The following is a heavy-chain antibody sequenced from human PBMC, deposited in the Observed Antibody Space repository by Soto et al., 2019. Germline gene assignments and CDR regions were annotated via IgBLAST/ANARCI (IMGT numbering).Heavy chain of an antibody. J-gene: IGHJ4*02. D-gene: IGHD4-17*01. CDR1: GFTVSSNY. V-gene: IGHV3-53*01. CDR2: IYSGGST. CDR3: ARETVGTYFDY. Sequence: AGGSLRLSCAASGFTVSSNYMSWVRQAPGKGLEWVSVIYSGGSTYYADSVKGRFTISRDNSKNTLYLQMNSLRAEDTAVYYCARETVGTYFDYWGQGTLVTVSS.